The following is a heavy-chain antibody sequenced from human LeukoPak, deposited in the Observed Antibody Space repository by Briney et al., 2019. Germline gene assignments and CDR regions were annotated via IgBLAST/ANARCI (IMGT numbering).Heavy chain of an antibody. Sequence: PGGSLRLSCAASGFTFSSYWMSWVRQAPGKGLEWVANIKQDGSEKYYVDSVKGRFTISRDNAKNSLHLQMNSLRAEDTAVYYCARMQRITIFGVVITPFDYWGQGTLVTVSS. V-gene: IGHV3-7*01. CDR1: GFTFSSYW. J-gene: IGHJ4*02. D-gene: IGHD3-3*01. CDR2: IKQDGSEK. CDR3: ARMQRITIFGVVITPFDY.